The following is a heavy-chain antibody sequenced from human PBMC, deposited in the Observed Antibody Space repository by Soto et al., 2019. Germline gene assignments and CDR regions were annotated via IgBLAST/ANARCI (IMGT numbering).Heavy chain of an antibody. CDR1: GGTFSSYT. Sequence: QVQLVQSGAEVKKPGSSVKVSCKASGGTFSSYTISWVRQAPGQGLEWMGRIIPILGIANYAQKFQGRVTITADKSTSTAYMELSSLRSEDTGVYYCARDPRITMVRGVWFDPWGQGTLVTVSS. V-gene: IGHV1-69*08. CDR3: ARDPRITMVRGVWFDP. J-gene: IGHJ5*02. CDR2: IIPILGIA. D-gene: IGHD3-10*01.